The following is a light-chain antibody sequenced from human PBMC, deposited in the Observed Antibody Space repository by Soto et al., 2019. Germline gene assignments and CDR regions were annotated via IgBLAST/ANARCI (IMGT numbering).Light chain of an antibody. Sequence: EIVWTQSPGTLSLSPGERATLSCRASQSVGGNYLAWYQQKPGQAPRLLIYGASTRATGIPDRFSGSGSGTDFTLTISRLEPEDFAVYYCQQYGRSLLTFGQGTKVQIK. V-gene: IGKV3-20*01. CDR2: GAS. J-gene: IGKJ1*01. CDR1: QSVGGNY. CDR3: QQYGRSLLT.